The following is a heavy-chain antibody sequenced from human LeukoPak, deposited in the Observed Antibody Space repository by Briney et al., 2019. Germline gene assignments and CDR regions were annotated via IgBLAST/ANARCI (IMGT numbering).Heavy chain of an antibody. D-gene: IGHD6-13*01. CDR2: ISGSGGST. Sequence: PGGSLRLSCAASGFTFSSYAMSWVRQAPGKGLKWVSAISGSGGSTYYADSVKGRFTISRDNSKTTLYLQMNSLRAEDTAVYYCAKPGRYSSSWYLFAYWGQGTLVTVSS. J-gene: IGHJ4*02. V-gene: IGHV3-23*01. CDR1: GFTFSSYA. CDR3: AKPGRYSSSWYLFAY.